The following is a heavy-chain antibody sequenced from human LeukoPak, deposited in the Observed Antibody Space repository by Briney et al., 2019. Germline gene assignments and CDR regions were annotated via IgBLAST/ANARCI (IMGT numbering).Heavy chain of an antibody. D-gene: IGHD3-9*01. J-gene: IGHJ2*01. CDR3: ARRSPTYYDILTGYSRNWYFDL. V-gene: IGHV4-34*01. Sequence: SETLSLTCAVYGGSFSGYYWSWIRQPPGKGLEWIGEINHSGSTNYNPSLKSRVTISVDTSKNQFSLKLSSVTAADTAVYYFARRSPTYYDILTGYSRNWYFDLWGRGTLVTVSS. CDR2: INHSGST. CDR1: GGSFSGYY.